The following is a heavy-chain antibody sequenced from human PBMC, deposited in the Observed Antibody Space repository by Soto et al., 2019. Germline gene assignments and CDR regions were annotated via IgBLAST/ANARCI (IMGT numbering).Heavy chain of an antibody. D-gene: IGHD3-10*01. CDR1: GFTFDDYT. J-gene: IGHJ3*02. V-gene: IGHV3-43*01. Sequence: EVQLVESGGVVVQPGGSLRLSCAASGFTFDDYTMHWVRQAPGKGLEWVSLISWDGSGTYYADSVKGRFTISRDNSKNSLYLQMNSLRTEDTALYYGAKDFYYGSGSYTGSGAFDIWGQGTMVTVSS. CDR3: AKDFYYGSGSYTGSGAFDI. CDR2: ISWDGSGT.